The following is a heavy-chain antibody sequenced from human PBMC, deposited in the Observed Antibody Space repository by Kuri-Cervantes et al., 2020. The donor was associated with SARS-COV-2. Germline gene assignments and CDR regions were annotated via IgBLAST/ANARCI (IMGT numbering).Heavy chain of an antibody. Sequence: KVSCKGSGYSFTSYWISWVRQMPGKGLEWMGRIDPSDSCTNYSPSFQGHVTISADKSISTAYLQWGSLKASDTAMYYCASTVAFWSGYYGYWGQGTLVTVSS. CDR3: ASTVAFWSGYYGY. CDR2: IDPSDSCT. J-gene: IGHJ4*02. D-gene: IGHD3-3*01. V-gene: IGHV5-10-1*01. CDR1: GYSFTSYW.